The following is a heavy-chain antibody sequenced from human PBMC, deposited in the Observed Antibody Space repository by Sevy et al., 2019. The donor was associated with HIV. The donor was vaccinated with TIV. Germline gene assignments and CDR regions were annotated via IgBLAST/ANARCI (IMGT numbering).Heavy chain of an antibody. V-gene: IGHV1-46*01. CDR1: GYTFTSYY. Sequence: ASVKVSCKASGYTFTSYYLHWVRQAPGQGLEWMGIINPSGGSTSYAQKFQGRVTMTRDTSTSTVYMDLSSLRSEDMAVYYCARAFNGYSYGPNWFDPWGQGTLVTVSS. D-gene: IGHD5-18*01. CDR3: ARAFNGYSYGPNWFDP. J-gene: IGHJ5*02. CDR2: INPSGGST.